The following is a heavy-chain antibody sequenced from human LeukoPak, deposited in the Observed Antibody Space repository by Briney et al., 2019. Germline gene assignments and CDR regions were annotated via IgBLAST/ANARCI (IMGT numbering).Heavy chain of an antibody. J-gene: IGHJ4*02. V-gene: IGHV3-33*01. Sequence: PGRSLRLSCVVSGCSFSSYGYHWVRQAPGKGLEWVAVIWYDGSKTYYADSVKGRFTISRDNSKNTLYLQMNSLRAEDTAVYYCARGYGGDSGAFDYWGQGTLVTVSS. D-gene: IGHD4-23*01. CDR3: ARGYGGDSGAFDY. CDR1: GCSFSSYG. CDR2: IWYDGSKT.